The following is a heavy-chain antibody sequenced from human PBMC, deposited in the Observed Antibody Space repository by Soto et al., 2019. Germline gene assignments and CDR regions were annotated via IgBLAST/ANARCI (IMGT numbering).Heavy chain of an antibody. Sequence: SETLSLTCTVSGGSISSYYWNWIRQPAGRGLEWIGRFYSSGSPNYNPSLKSRVTLSVDTSKNQFSLTLSSVTAADTAVYYCARESYSGSGTYYAPFDFWGQGTLVT. V-gene: IGHV4-4*07. D-gene: IGHD3-10*01. CDR2: FYSSGSP. J-gene: IGHJ4*02. CDR1: GGSISSYY. CDR3: ARESYSGSGTYYAPFDF.